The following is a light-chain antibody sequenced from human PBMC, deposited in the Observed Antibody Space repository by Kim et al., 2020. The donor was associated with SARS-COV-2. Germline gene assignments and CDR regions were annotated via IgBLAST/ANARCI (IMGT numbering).Light chain of an antibody. J-gene: IGKJ1*01. V-gene: IGKV3-15*01. CDR3: QQYNNWPRT. Sequence: EIVMTQSPATLSVSPGERATLSCRASQSVSSQAPRLLIYGASTRATGIPARFSGSGSGTEFTLTIISLQSEDCAVYYCQQYNNWPRTFGQGTKVDIK. CDR1: QSVSS. CDR2: GAS.